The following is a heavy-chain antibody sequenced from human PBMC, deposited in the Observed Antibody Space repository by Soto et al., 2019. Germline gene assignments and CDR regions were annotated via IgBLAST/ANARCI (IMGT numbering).Heavy chain of an antibody. CDR1: GFSFADHW. CDR3: ARDVPNDSYFDS. CDR2: IKQDGTEV. Sequence: EDQLVESGGGLVQPGGTLRLSCEASGFSFADHWMSWVRQAPGKGLEWVANIKQDGTEVFYVDSVKGRFTLSRDNSKKALFLQMHGLTADDTAVYYCARDVPNDSYFDSWGQGTRVTVSS. D-gene: IGHD4-4*01. V-gene: IGHV3-7*03. J-gene: IGHJ4*02.